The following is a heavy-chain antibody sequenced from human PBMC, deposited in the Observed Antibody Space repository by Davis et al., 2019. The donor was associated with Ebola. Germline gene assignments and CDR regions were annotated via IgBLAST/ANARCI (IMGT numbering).Heavy chain of an antibody. V-gene: IGHV3-74*01. Sequence: GESLKISCAASGFSFSSYWMHWVHQAPGKGLVWVSNIKSDGSTTNYADSVKGRFTISRDNAKNTLYLQMNNLRAEDTAVYYCVRLVGPNWGQGTLVAVSS. CDR2: IKSDGSTT. CDR3: VRLVGPN. CDR1: GFSFSSYW. J-gene: IGHJ4*02.